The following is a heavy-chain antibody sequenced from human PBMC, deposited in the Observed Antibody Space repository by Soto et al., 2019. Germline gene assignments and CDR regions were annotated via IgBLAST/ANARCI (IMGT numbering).Heavy chain of an antibody. V-gene: IGHV3-11*01. CDR2: ISRSGSTI. D-gene: IGHD5-12*01. J-gene: IGHJ6*02. Sequence: PGGSLRRSCAASGFTFSDDYMSWIRQAPGKGLEWVSYISRSGSTIYYADSVKGRFTISRDNAKNSLYLQMNSLRAEDTAVYYCARAREWLPWRDYYGMDVWGQGTTVTVSS. CDR3: ARAREWLPWRDYYGMDV. CDR1: GFTFSDDY.